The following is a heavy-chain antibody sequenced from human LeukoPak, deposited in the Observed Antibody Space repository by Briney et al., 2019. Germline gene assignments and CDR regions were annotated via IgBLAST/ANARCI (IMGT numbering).Heavy chain of an antibody. CDR2: ISSSSSYI. V-gene: IGHV3-21*01. CDR1: GFTFRSYS. J-gene: IGHJ3*02. Sequence: GGSLRLSCAASGFTFRSYSMNWVRQAPGKGLEWVSSISSSSSYIYYADSVKGRFTISRDNAKNSLYLQMNSLRAEDTAVYYCAREPYYDFWSGYYKPHDAFDIWGQGTMVTVSS. CDR3: AREPYYDFWSGYYKPHDAFDI. D-gene: IGHD3-3*01.